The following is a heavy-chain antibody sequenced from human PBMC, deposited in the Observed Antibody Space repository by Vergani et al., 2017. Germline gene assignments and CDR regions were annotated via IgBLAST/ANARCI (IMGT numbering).Heavy chain of an antibody. CDR3: AREDLEWLGAGD. CDR2: IYYSGST. CDR1: GGSISSHY. V-gene: IGHV4-59*11. D-gene: IGHD3-3*01. J-gene: IGHJ4*02. Sequence: QVQLQESGPGLVKPSETLSLTCTVSGGSISSHYWSWIRQPPGKGLEWIGYIYYSGSTYYNPSLKSRVTISVDTSKNQFSLKLSSVTAADTAVYYCAREDLEWLGAGDWGQGTLVTVSS.